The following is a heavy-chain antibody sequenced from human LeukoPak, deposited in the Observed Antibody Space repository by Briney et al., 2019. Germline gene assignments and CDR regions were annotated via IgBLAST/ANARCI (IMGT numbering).Heavy chain of an antibody. V-gene: IGHV4-39*07. J-gene: IGHJ4*02. CDR3: AQFISVWGPCDN. CDR2: KVESGDT. Sequence: SETLSLTCSIPGDSIRIGDYYWGWIRQPPGKGLEWIGRKVESGDTSYNPSLKSRVTVSLDTSRNQVSLHLSSVPAADTAVYYCAQFISVWGPCDNWGQGPLLTVSS. CDR1: GDSIRIGDYY. D-gene: IGHD7-27*01.